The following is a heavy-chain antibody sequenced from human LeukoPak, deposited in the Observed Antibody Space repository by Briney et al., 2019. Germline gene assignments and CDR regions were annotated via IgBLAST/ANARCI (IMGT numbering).Heavy chain of an antibody. Sequence: GGSLRLSCAASGFSFRSYWMNGVREAPGKGLEWVANIKQDGSEKYYVDSVKGRFTISRDNAKNSLYLQMNSLRTEDTAVYYCARDYNSYGSGSYFYWGQGTLVTVSS. CDR3: ARDYNSYGSGSYFY. D-gene: IGHD3-10*01. CDR2: IKQDGSEK. V-gene: IGHV3-7*01. J-gene: IGHJ4*02. CDR1: GFSFRSYW.